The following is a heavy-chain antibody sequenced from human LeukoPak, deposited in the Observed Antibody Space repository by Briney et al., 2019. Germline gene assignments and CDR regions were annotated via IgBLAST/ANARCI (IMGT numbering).Heavy chain of an antibody. Sequence: GGSLRLSCAASGFTFSHYEMKWVRQAPGKGLEWVSYISSSGYTIYYADSVKGRFTISRDNAKNSLYLQMNSLRAEDTAVYYCAREDCSSTSCYDPSVSDYWGQGTLVTVSS. V-gene: IGHV3-48*03. CDR1: GFTFSHYE. D-gene: IGHD2-2*01. J-gene: IGHJ4*02. CDR2: ISSSGYTI. CDR3: AREDCSSTSCYDPSVSDY.